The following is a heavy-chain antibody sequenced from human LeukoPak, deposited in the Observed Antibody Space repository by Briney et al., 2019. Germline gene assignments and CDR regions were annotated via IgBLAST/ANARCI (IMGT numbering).Heavy chain of an antibody. CDR1: GFTFSSYG. V-gene: IGHV3-30*18. J-gene: IGHJ6*02. D-gene: IGHD6-25*01. Sequence: PGGSLRLSCAASGFTFSSYGMHWVRQAPGKGLEWVAVISHDGSNKYYADSVKGRFTISRDNSKNTLYLQMNSLRAEDTAVYYCAKSREKAAYYYYGMDVWGQGTTVTVSS. CDR2: ISHDGSNK. CDR3: AKSREKAAYYYYGMDV.